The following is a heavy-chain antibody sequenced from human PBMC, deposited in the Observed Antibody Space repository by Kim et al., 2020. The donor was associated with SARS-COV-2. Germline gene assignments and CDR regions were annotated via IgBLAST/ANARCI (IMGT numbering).Heavy chain of an antibody. D-gene: IGHD3-22*01. V-gene: IGHV4-59*09. J-gene: IGHJ4*02. CDR3: ARGGGSGYLFDY. Sequence: NYNPSRKSRVTRSVDTSKNQCSMKVSSVTAADTAVYYWARGGGSGYLFDYWGQGTLITVSS.